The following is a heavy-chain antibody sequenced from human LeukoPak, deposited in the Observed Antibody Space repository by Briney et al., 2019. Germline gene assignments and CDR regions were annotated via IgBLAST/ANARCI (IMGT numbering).Heavy chain of an antibody. Sequence: ASVKVSCKASGYTFTGYYIHWVRQAPGQGLEWMGWLNPNSDGTNFAQNFQGRITMTRDTSISTAYMELSSLTSDDTAVYYCARETSSSWTGGCAYWGQGTLVTVSS. CDR3: ARETSSSWTGGCAY. J-gene: IGHJ4*02. CDR1: GYTFTGYY. V-gene: IGHV1-2*02. D-gene: IGHD6-13*01. CDR2: LNPNSDGT.